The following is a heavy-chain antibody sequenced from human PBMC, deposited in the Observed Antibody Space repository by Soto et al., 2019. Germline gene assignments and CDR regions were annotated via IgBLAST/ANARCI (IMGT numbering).Heavy chain of an antibody. CDR2: IRGDGGGI. D-gene: IGHD6-19*01. V-gene: IGHV3-23*01. Sequence: EVQLSESGGSLVQPGGSLRLSCAASTFTLSSSAMSWVRQAPGKGLEWVSSIRGDGGGILYVDSVKGRFTISRDLSKNALFLQMNSLRAEDTAIYYCAKCSEGTVRSSGWCNWLDPWGQGTLVTVSS. CDR1: TFTLSSSA. J-gene: IGHJ5*02. CDR3: AKCSEGTVRSSGWCNWLDP.